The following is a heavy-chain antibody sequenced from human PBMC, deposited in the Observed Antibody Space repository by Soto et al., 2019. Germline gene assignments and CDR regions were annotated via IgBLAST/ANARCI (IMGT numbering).Heavy chain of an antibody. Sequence: DVQLVESGGGLVQPGRSLRLSCAASGFTFDDYAMHWVRQAPGKGLEWVSGISWNSGSIGYADSVKGRFTISRDNAKNSLYLQMNSLRAEDTALYYCAKARVLTGYSWFDPWGQGTLVTVSS. V-gene: IGHV3-9*01. CDR1: GFTFDDYA. J-gene: IGHJ5*02. CDR2: ISWNSGSI. D-gene: IGHD3-9*01. CDR3: AKARVLTGYSWFDP.